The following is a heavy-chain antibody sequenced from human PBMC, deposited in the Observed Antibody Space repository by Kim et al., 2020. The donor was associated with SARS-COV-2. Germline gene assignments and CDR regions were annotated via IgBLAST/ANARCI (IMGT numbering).Heavy chain of an antibody. V-gene: IGHV4-34*01. J-gene: IGHJ5*02. CDR2: INHSGST. D-gene: IGHD2-15*01. CDR1: GGSFSGYY. Sequence: SETLSLTCAVYGGSFSGYYWSWIRQPPGKGLEWIGEINHSGSTNYNPSLKSRVTISVDTSKNQFSLKLSSVTAADTAVYYCARGNIVVVVAATSGVVYNWFDPWGQGTLVTVSS. CDR3: ARGNIVVVVAATSGVVYNWFDP.